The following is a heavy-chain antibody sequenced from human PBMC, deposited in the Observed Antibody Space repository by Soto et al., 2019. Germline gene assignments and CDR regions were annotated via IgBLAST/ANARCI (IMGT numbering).Heavy chain of an antibody. J-gene: IGHJ6*02. D-gene: IGHD6-13*01. CDR2: IYPGDSDT. V-gene: IGHV5-51*01. CDR3: ARTSAGGKYYSGMDV. CDR1: GYSFTSYW. Sequence: PGESLKISCKGSGYSFTSYWIGWVRQMPGKGLEWMGIIYPGDSDTRYSPSFQGQVTISADKSISTAYLQWSSLKASDTAMYYCARTSAGGKYYSGMDVWGQGTTVTVSS.